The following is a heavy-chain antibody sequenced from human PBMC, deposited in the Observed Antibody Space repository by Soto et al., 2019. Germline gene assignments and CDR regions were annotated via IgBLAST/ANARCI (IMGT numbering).Heavy chain of an antibody. V-gene: IGHV4-59*13. J-gene: IGHJ5*02. D-gene: IGHD3-10*01. CDR3: ATDSAGRGPFDP. Sequence: SETLSLTCTISGGSFGTNYWSWIRQAPGKGLEWIGYTYHTGSTKYNPSLKSRATISVDTSKNQFSLTLNSAAAADTAVYYCATDSAGRGPFDPWGQGILVTSPQ. CDR1: GGSFGTNY. CDR2: TYHTGST.